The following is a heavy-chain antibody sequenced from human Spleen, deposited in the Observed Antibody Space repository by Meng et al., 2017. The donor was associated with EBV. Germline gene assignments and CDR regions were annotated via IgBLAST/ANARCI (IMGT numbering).Heavy chain of an antibody. CDR3: ARGHSSDWDYFFDS. Sequence: QVQLQESGPGLVKPSATLSLTCSVSDVSVTRGEYSWTWIRQSPGKGLEWIGYIHYGGASNYNPSLKSRVTISLDTSKNQFSLRVNAVTAADTAVYFCARGHSSDWDYFFDSWGLGTLVTVSS. CDR1: DVSVTRGEYS. D-gene: IGHD6-19*01. J-gene: IGHJ4*02. V-gene: IGHV4-61*08. CDR2: IHYGGAS.